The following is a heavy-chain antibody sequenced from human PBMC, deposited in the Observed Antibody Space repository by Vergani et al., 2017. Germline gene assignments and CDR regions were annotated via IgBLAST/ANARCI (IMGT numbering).Heavy chain of an antibody. CDR3: ARKGYCTNGVCRGNWFDP. CDR1: GGSISSYY. D-gene: IGHD2-8*01. Sequence: QVQLQESGPGLVKPSETLSLTCTVSGGSISSYYWSWIRQPPGKGLEWIGYIYYSGSTYYNPSLKSRVTISVDTSKNQFSLKLSSVTAADTAVYYCARKGYCTNGVCRGNWFDPWGQGTLVTVSS. CDR2: IYYSGST. V-gene: IGHV4-59*12. J-gene: IGHJ5*02.